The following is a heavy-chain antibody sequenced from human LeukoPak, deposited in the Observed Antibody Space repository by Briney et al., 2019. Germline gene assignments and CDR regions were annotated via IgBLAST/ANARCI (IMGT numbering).Heavy chain of an antibody. J-gene: IGHJ2*01. CDR2: IKPDGSDK. CDR3: ARDWAVTPRYFNL. CDR1: GFTFSSYW. V-gene: IGHV3-7*01. Sequence: GGSLRLSCAASGFTFSSYWMSWVRQAPGKGLEWVANIKPDGSDKYYVDSVKGRFTISRDNAKNSLYLQMNSLRAEDTAVYYCARDWAVTPRYFNLWGRGTLVTVSS. D-gene: IGHD4-17*01.